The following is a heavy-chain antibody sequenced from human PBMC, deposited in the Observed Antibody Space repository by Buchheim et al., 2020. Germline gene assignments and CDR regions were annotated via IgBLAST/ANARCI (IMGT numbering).Heavy chain of an antibody. CDR1: GGSISSSNW. CDR2: IYHSGST. J-gene: IGHJ5*02. V-gene: IGHV4-4*02. CDR3: ARGEGVVIIEALHRGEIFWFDP. D-gene: IGHD3-3*01. Sequence: QVQLQESGPGLVKPSGTLSLTCAVSGGSISSSNWWSWVRQPPGKGLEWIGEIYHSGSTNYNPSLKSRVTISVDKSKNQFSLKLSSVTAADTAVYYCARGEGVVIIEALHRGEIFWFDPWGQGTL.